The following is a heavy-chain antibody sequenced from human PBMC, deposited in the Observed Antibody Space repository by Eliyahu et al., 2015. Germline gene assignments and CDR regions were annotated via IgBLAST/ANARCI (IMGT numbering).Heavy chain of an antibody. CDR2: IYYSGST. D-gene: IGHD2-15*01. Sequence: QVQLQESGPGLVKPSQTLSLTCTVSGGSISSGDYYWSWIRQPPGKGLEWIGYIYYSGSTYYNPSLKSRVTISVDTSKNQFSLKLSSVTAADTAVYYCARGVDCSGANCYRSKDFDFWGQGTLVTVSS. V-gene: IGHV4-30-4*01. J-gene: IGHJ4*02. CDR1: GGSISSGDYY. CDR3: ARGVDCSGANCYRSKDFDF.